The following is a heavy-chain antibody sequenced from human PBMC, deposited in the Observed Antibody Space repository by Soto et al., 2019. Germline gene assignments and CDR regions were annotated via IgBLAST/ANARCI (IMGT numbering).Heavy chain of an antibody. CDR1: GFTFSSYA. Sequence: GGSLRLSCAASGFTFSSYAMSWVRQAPGKGLEWVSAISGSGGSTDYADSRKGRLTISRDNSKNTLYLQMNSLRAEDTAVYYCAKEQSSIAARQYYYYYYMDVWGKGTTVTVSS. J-gene: IGHJ6*03. CDR3: AKEQSSIAARQYYYYYYMDV. CDR2: ISGSGGST. D-gene: IGHD6-6*01. V-gene: IGHV3-23*01.